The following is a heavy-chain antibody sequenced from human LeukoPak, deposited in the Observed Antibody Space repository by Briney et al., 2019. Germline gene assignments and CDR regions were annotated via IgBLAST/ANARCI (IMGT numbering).Heavy chain of an antibody. CDR3: ARDSGPRFDY. J-gene: IGHJ4*02. Sequence: GGSLRLSCAASGFTFSSYNMNWVRQAPGKGLEWVSYISSSSSTIYYADSVKGRFTISRDNAKNSLYLQMNSLRAEDTAVYYCARDSGPRFDYWGQGTLVTVSS. D-gene: IGHD6-19*01. CDR1: GFTFSSYN. V-gene: IGHV3-48*04. CDR2: ISSSSSTI.